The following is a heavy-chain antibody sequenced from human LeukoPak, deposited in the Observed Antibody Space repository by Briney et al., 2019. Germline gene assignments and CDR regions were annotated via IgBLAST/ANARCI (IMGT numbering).Heavy chain of an antibody. Sequence: GGSLRLSCAASGFTFSSYSMNWVRQAPGKGLEWVSYISSDSTTIYYAASVKGRFTISRDNAKNSLYLQMSSLRDEDTAVYFRAGDYYGDYLFDHWGQGTLVTVSS. CDR3: AGDYYGDYLFDH. CDR2: ISSDSTTI. CDR1: GFTFSSYS. V-gene: IGHV3-48*02. J-gene: IGHJ4*02. D-gene: IGHD4-17*01.